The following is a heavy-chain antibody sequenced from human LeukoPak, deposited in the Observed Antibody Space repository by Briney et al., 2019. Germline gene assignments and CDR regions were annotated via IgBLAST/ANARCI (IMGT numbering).Heavy chain of an antibody. CDR2: INHSGSA. V-gene: IGHV4-34*01. Sequence: KPSETLSLTCAVYGGSFTGYFWSWIRQSPGKGPECVAEINHSGSAKYNPSLKGRVTISLDTSKNHFSLKLTSVAAADTAMYFCARISDNVVGYAMDVWGQGTTVTVSS. CDR1: GGSFTGYF. D-gene: IGHD2-15*01. J-gene: IGHJ6*02. CDR3: ARISDNVVGYAMDV.